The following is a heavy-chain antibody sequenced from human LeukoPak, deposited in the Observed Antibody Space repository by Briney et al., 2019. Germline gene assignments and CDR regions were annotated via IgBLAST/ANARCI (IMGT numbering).Heavy chain of an antibody. Sequence: PSETLSLTCTVSGGSISSSSYYWGWIRQPRGKGLEWIGSIYYSGSTYYNPSLKSRVTISVDTSKNQFSLKLSSVTAADTAVYYCARNSLGLAFDYWGQGTLVTVSS. CDR3: ARNSLGLAFDY. D-gene: IGHD3-16*01. CDR1: GGSISSSSYY. CDR2: IYYSGST. J-gene: IGHJ4*02. V-gene: IGHV4-39*01.